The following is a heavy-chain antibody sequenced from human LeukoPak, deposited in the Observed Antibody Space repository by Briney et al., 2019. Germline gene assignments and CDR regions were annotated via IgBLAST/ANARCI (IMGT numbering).Heavy chain of an antibody. CDR3: ARGSLSGSYRRFDY. CDR1: GYTLTELS. J-gene: IGHJ4*02. CDR2: FDPEDGET. V-gene: IGHV1-24*01. D-gene: IGHD1-26*01. Sequence: ASVKVSCKVSGYTLTELSMHWVRQAPGKGLEWMGGFDPEDGETIYAQKFQGRVTMTEDTSTDTAYMELSSLRSEDTAVYYCARGSLSGSYRRFDYWGQGTLVTVSS.